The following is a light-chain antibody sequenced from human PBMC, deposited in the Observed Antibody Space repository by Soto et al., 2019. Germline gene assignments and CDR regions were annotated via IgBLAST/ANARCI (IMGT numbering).Light chain of an antibody. CDR1: QSVSSSY. V-gene: IGKV3-20*01. CDR3: HQYGASPQT. J-gene: IGKJ1*01. Sequence: EVVLTQSPGTLSLSPGERATLSFMASQSVSSSYLAWYQHKRGQAPRLLMYGASSRATGVPDRFSGGGPGTDFTLTISRLEPEDFAVYYCHQYGASPQTFGQGTKVDIK. CDR2: GAS.